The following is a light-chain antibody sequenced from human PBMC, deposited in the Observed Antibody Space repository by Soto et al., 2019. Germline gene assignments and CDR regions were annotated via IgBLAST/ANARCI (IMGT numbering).Light chain of an antibody. J-gene: IGLJ1*01. CDR1: SSNIGAGYD. CDR3: QTYDSSLSGSYV. CDR2: ANS. V-gene: IGLV1-40*01. Sequence: QSELTQPPSVSSAQRQRVSIFCTESSSNIGAGYDVHWYQQLPGTAPKLLIYANSNRPSGVPDRFSGSKSGTSASLAITGLQADDEADYYCQTYDSSLSGSYVFGTGTKVTVL.